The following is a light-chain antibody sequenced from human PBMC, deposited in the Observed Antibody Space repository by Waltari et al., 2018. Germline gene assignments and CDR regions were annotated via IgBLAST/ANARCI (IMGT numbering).Light chain of an antibody. CDR1: QGISSY. J-gene: IGKJ3*01. CDR2: AAS. V-gene: IGKV1-8*01. CDR3: QQYYSYPSVT. Sequence: AIRMTQSPSSLAASTGDRVTITCRASQGISSYLAWYQQKPGKAPKLLIYAASTLQSGVPSRFSGSGSGTDFTLTISCLQFEDFATYYCQQYYSYPSVTFGPGTKVDIK.